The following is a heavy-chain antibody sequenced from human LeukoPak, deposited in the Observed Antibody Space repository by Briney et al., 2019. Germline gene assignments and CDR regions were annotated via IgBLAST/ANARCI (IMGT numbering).Heavy chain of an antibody. Sequence: PSETLSLTCTVTGGSISGYYLGWIRQPPGKGLEWIGSIYHSGSTYYNPSLKSRVTISVDTSKNQFSLKLSSVTAADTAVYYCARGRLRYFDWSDYWGQGTLVTVSS. CDR1: GGSISGYY. CDR2: IYHSGST. CDR3: ARGRLRYFDWSDY. J-gene: IGHJ4*02. D-gene: IGHD3-9*01. V-gene: IGHV4-38-2*02.